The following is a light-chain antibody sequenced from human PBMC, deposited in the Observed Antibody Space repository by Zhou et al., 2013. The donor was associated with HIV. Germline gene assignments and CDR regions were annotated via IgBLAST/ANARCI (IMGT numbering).Light chain of an antibody. CDR1: QGIRND. CDR2: AAS. CDR3: QQYYSTPRFT. V-gene: IGKV1-6*02. Sequence: AIQMTQSPSSLSASVGDRVTITCRASQGIRNDLGWYQQKPGKAPKLLIYAASTLHSGVPSRFSGSGSGTDFTLTISSLQPEDFATYFCQQYYSTPRFTFGPGTRVDI. J-gene: IGKJ3*01.